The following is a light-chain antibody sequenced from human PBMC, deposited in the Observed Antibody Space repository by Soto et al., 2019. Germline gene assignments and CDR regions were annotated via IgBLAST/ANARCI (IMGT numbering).Light chain of an antibody. Sequence: DIQMTQSPSTLSASVGDGVTITCRASQSIRTWLAWYQQRPGKAPKLLIYKAPSLESGVPSRFSGSGSGTEFTLTISSLQPDDFATYYCQQYNSYRTFGQGTKVDIK. V-gene: IGKV1-5*03. CDR3: QQYNSYRT. J-gene: IGKJ1*01. CDR2: KAP. CDR1: QSIRTW.